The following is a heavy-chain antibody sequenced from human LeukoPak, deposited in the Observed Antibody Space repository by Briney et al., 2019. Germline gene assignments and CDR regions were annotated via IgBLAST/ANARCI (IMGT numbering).Heavy chain of an antibody. CDR1: GFTFSSYA. J-gene: IGHJ4*02. Sequence: PGRSLRLSCAASGFTFSSYAMHWVRQAPGKGLEWVAVISYDGSNKYYADSVKGRFTISRDNSKNTLYLQMNSLRAEDTAVYYCARGLNYYDSSGYLSPFDYWGQGTLVTVSS. D-gene: IGHD3-22*01. V-gene: IGHV3-30-3*01. CDR3: ARGLNYYDSSGYLSPFDY. CDR2: ISYDGSNK.